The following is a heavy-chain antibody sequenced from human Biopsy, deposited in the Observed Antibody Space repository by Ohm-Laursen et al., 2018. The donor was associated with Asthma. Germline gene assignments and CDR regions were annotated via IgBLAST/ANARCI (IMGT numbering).Heavy chain of an antibody. D-gene: IGHD5-18*01. J-gene: IGHJ4*02. Sequence: SLRLSCAASGFTFGAYCMNWVRQAPGKGLEWVSYISSSSSTIYYADSVKGRFTISRDNAKNSLYLQMNSLRDEDTAVYYCARFKRGYSYGYAGVFDYWGQGTLVTVSS. CDR1: GFTFGAYC. V-gene: IGHV3-48*02. CDR2: ISSSSSTI. CDR3: ARFKRGYSYGYAGVFDY.